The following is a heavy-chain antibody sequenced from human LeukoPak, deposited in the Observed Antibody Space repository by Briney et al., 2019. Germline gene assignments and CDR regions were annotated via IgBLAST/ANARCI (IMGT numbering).Heavy chain of an antibody. V-gene: IGHV4-4*07. Sequence: PSETLSLTCTVSGGSISSYYWSWIRQPAGKGLEWIGRIYSRGSTNYSPSLKSRVTMSLDTSKNQFSLKLSSVTAADTAVYYCTRLSGDSSGPIDYWGQGTLVTVSS. D-gene: IGHD3-22*01. CDR3: TRLSGDSSGPIDY. CDR2: IYSRGST. J-gene: IGHJ4*02. CDR1: GGSISSYY.